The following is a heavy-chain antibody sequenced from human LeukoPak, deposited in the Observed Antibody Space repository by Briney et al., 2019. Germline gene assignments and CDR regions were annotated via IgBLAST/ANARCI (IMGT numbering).Heavy chain of an antibody. J-gene: IGHJ4*02. Sequence: GGSLRLSCAASGFIFSNYGFHWVRQAPGKGLEWVALIWSDGSKKYYTDSVKGRFTISRDDSKNTLFLQMNSLRAEDMAVYYCARDIGTWPNSLFDYWGQGDLVTVSS. CDR3: ARDIGTWPNSLFDY. V-gene: IGHV3-33*01. D-gene: IGHD4-23*01. CDR1: GFIFSNYG. CDR2: IWSDGSKK.